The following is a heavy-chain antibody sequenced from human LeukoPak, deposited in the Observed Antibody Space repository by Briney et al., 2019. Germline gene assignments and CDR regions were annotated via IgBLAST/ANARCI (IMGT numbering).Heavy chain of an antibody. CDR2: IYSGGSA. V-gene: IGHV3-NL1*01. J-gene: IGHJ4*02. CDR3: AKDDGYYDSSAHHWCDY. D-gene: IGHD3-22*01. Sequence: AGGSLRLSCAASGFTFDDYAMHWVRQAPGKGLEWVSLIYSGGSAYYADSVKGRFTISRDNSKNTLYLQMNSLRAEDTAVYYCAKDDGYYDSSAHHWCDYWGQGTLVTVSS. CDR1: GFTFDDYA.